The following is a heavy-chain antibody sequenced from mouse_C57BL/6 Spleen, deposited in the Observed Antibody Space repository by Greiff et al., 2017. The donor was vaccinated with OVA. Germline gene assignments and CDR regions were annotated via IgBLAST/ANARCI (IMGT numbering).Heavy chain of an antibody. J-gene: IGHJ3*01. Sequence: VQLQQSGPELVKPGASVKISCKASGYAFSSSWMNWVKQRPGKGLEWIGQIYPGDGDTNYNGKFKGKATLTADKSSSTAYMQLSSLTSEDSAVYFCARYDGYPAWFAYWGQGTLVTVSA. V-gene: IGHV1-82*01. D-gene: IGHD2-3*01. CDR3: ARYDGYPAWFAY. CDR1: GYAFSSSW. CDR2: IYPGDGDT.